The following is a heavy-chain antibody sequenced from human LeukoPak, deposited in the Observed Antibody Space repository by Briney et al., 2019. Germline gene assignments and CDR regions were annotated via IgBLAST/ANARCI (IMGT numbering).Heavy chain of an antibody. CDR2: ISGSGGST. CDR1: GGSISSHY. J-gene: IGHJ4*02. D-gene: IGHD3-10*01. V-gene: IGHV3-23*01. CDR3: AKDGASGVDY. Sequence: ETLSLTCTVSGGSISSHYWSWIRQPPGKGLEWVSAISGSGGSTYYAGSVKGRFTISRDNSKNTLYLQMNSLRAEDTAVYYCAKDGASGVDYWGQGTLVTVSS.